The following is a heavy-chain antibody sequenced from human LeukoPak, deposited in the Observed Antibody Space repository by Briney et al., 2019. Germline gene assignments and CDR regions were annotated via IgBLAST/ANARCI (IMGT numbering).Heavy chain of an antibody. CDR2: IYPGDSDT. Sequence: GESLKISCKGSGYSFTSYWIGWVRQMPGKGLEWMGIIYPGDSDTRYSPSFQGQVTISADKSISTAYLQWSSLKASDTAMYYCARQYDFWSGYYPTFDYWGQGTLVTVSS. CDR1: GYSFTSYW. D-gene: IGHD3-3*01. V-gene: IGHV5-51*01. J-gene: IGHJ4*02. CDR3: ARQYDFWSGYYPTFDY.